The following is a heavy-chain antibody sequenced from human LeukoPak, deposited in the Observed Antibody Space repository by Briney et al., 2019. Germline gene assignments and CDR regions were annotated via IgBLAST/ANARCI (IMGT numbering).Heavy chain of an antibody. Sequence: GASVKVSCKASGYTFTGYYMHWVRQAPGQGLEWMGWINPNSGGTNYAQKFQGRVTMTRDTSISTAHMDLSRLGSDDTAMYYCARDHCTSNSCYEDFYYGMDVWGQGTTVTVSS. D-gene: IGHD2-2*01. CDR2: INPNSGGT. CDR1: GYTFTGYY. V-gene: IGHV1-2*02. CDR3: ARDHCTSNSCYEDFYYGMDV. J-gene: IGHJ6*02.